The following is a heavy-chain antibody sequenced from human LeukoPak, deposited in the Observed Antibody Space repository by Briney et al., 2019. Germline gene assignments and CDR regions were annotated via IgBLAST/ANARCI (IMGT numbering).Heavy chain of an antibody. V-gene: IGHV3-9*01. D-gene: IGHD6-19*01. CDR2: ISWNSGTI. J-gene: IGHJ4*02. CDR3: AKDNRRHYTSGPNPDSLH. CDR1: GFIFNNYA. Sequence: GRSLSLSCAGSGFIFNNYAMHWVRQPPGKGLEWVSGISWNSGTIDYADSVRGRFTISRDNAKNSLYLQMDSLRVEDTAFYYCAKDNRRHYTSGPNPDSLHWGQGALVTVSS.